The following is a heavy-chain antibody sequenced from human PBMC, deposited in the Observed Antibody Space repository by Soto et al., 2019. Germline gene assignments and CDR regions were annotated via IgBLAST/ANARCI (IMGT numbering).Heavy chain of an antibody. CDR1: GFTFSSYG. CDR3: AKPLDRFLEWLSGMDV. D-gene: IGHD3-3*01. V-gene: IGHV3-30*18. J-gene: IGHJ6*02. CDR2: ISYDGSNK. Sequence: GGSLRLSCAASGFTFSSYGMHWVRQAPGKGLEWVAVISYDGSNKYYADSVKGRFTISRDNSKNTPYLQMNSLRAEDTAVYYCAKPLDRFLEWLSGMDVWGQGTTVTVSS.